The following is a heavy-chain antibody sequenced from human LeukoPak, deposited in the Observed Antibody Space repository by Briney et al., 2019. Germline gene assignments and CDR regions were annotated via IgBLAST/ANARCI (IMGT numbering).Heavy chain of an antibody. Sequence: PSETLSLTCTASGGSISSSSYYCGWIRQPPGKGLEWIGSIYYSGSTYYNPSLKSRVTISVDTSKNQFSLKLSSVTAADTAVYYCARGSRGAWTDYWGQGTLVTVSS. CDR3: ARGSRGAWTDY. J-gene: IGHJ4*02. V-gene: IGHV4-39*07. CDR1: GGSISSSSYY. CDR2: IYYSGST. D-gene: IGHD2-21*02.